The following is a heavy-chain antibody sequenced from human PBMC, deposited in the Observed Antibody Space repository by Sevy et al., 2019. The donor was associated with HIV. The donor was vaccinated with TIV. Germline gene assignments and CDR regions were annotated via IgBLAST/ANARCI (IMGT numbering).Heavy chain of an antibody. CDR2: VSSSRGTT. Sequence: GGSLRLSCAASGFTFSSPSVSWVRQAPGKGLEWVSCVSSSRGTTYYADSVKGRFTISRDNSKNSLYLQMNSLRDEDTAVYYCASGITGAGCCYGLDVWGQGTTVTVSS. V-gene: IGHV3-48*02. J-gene: IGHJ6*02. CDR3: ASGITGAGCCYGLDV. D-gene: IGHD2-15*01. CDR1: GFTFSSPS.